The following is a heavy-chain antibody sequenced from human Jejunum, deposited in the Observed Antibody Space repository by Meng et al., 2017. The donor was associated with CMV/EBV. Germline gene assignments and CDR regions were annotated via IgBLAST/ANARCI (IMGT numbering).Heavy chain of an antibody. Sequence: QVKLGESGGGLVKPGESLRLSCDASGFTFSDYYMSWIRQVPGKGLEWLSYVSSYGDYTDYADSVRARFIMSRDNAKNSLYLQMNSLEVEDTAVYFCVRGGGNDLTFDYWGQGVLVTVSS. J-gene: IGHJ4*02. D-gene: IGHD1-1*01. CDR3: VRGGGNDLTFDY. CDR2: VSSYGDYT. V-gene: IGHV3-11*05. CDR1: GFTFSDYY.